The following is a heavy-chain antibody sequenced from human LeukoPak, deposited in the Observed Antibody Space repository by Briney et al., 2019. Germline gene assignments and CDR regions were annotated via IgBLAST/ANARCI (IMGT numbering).Heavy chain of an antibody. J-gene: IGHJ4*02. CDR1: GFTSSSYS. D-gene: IGHD1-26*01. CDR2: ISSSSSTI. CDR3: ARGIVTSGSYPTRLDY. Sequence: PGGSLRLSCAASGFTSSSYSMNWVRQAPGKGLEWVSYISSSSSTIYYADSVKGRFTISTDNAKNSLYLRMNSVRAEETAVYYCARGIVTSGSYPTRLDYWGQGTLVTVSS. V-gene: IGHV3-48*01.